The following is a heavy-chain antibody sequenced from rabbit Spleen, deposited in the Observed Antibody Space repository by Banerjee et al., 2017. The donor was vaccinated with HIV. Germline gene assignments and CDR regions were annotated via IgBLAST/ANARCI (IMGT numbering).Heavy chain of an antibody. V-gene: IGHV1S47*01. CDR1: GFSFSNKA. D-gene: IGHD8-1*01. J-gene: IGHJ4*01. Sequence: QEQLVESGGGLVKPEGSLKLSCTASGFSFSNKAVMCWVRQAPGKGLEWIGYIDPVFGITYYANWVNGRFSISRENAQNTVFLQMTSLTAADTATYFCARDGAGGSYFALWGPGTLVTVS. CDR3: ARDGAGGSYFAL. CDR2: IDPVFGIT.